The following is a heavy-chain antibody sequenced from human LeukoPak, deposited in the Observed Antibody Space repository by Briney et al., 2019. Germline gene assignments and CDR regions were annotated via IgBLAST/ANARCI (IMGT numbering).Heavy chain of an antibody. D-gene: IGHD3-10*01. CDR2: IYYSGST. J-gene: IGHJ4*02. CDR1: GGSISSGGYY. V-gene: IGHV4-31*03. CDR3: ARSAVVLWFGGFDY. Sequence: SETLSLTCTVSGGSISSGGYYWSWLRQHPGTGLEWIGYIYYSGSTYYNPSLKSRVTVSVDTSKNQFSLTLSSVTAADTAVYYCARSAVVLWFGGFDYWGQGTLVTVSS.